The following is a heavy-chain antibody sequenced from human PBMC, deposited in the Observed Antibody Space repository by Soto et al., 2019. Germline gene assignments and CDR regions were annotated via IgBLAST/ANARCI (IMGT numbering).Heavy chain of an antibody. J-gene: IGHJ6*02. CDR3: ARGYEFWSGYYKYYYYGMDV. CDR2: IYHSGST. CDR1: GGSISSGGYS. Sequence: PSETLSLTCAVSGGSISSGGYSWSWIRQPPGKGLEWIGYIYHSGSTYYNPSLKSRVTISVDRSKNQFSLKLSSVTAADTAVYYCARGYEFWSGYYKYYYYGMDVWGQGTTVTVSS. D-gene: IGHD3-3*01. V-gene: IGHV4-30-2*01.